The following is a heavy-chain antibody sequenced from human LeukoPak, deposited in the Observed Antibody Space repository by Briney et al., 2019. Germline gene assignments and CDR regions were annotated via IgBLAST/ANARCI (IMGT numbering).Heavy chain of an antibody. CDR1: GFTVSSNY. D-gene: IGHD3-22*01. CDR2: IYSGGST. Sequence: GGSLRLSCAASGFTVSSNYMSWVRRAPGKGLEWVSVIYSGGSTYYADSVKGRFTISRDNSKNTLYLQMNSLRAEDTAVYYCARVLVEYYYDSSGYYYLDAFDIWGQGTMVTVSS. V-gene: IGHV3-53*01. J-gene: IGHJ3*02. CDR3: ARVLVEYYYDSSGYYYLDAFDI.